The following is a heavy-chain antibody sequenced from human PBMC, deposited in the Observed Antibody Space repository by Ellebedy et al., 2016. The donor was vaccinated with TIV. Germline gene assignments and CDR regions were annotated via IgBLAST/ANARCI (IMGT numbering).Heavy chain of an antibody. D-gene: IGHD2-15*01. CDR2: ISSSSSYI. Sequence: GESLKISXAASGFTFSSYSMNWVRQAPGKGLEWVSSISSSSSYIYYADSVKGRFTISRDNAKNSLYLQMNSLRAEDTAVYYCARNRTETPLGYWGQGTLVTVSS. CDR1: GFTFSSYS. J-gene: IGHJ4*02. CDR3: ARNRTETPLGY. V-gene: IGHV3-21*01.